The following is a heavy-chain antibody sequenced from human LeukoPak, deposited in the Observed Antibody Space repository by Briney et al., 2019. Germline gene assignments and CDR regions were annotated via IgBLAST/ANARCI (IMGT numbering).Heavy chain of an antibody. CDR3: ARDPLYYYDSSGYYPYIVAFDI. V-gene: IGHV4-39*07. D-gene: IGHD3-22*01. CDR1: GGSISSSSYY. Sequence: KPSETLSLTCTVSGGSISSSSYYWGWIRQPPGKGLEWIGSIYYSGSTYYNPSLKSRVTISVDTSKNQFSLKLSSVTAADTAVYYCARDPLYYYDSSGYYPYIVAFDIWGQGTMVTVSS. CDR2: IYYSGST. J-gene: IGHJ3*02.